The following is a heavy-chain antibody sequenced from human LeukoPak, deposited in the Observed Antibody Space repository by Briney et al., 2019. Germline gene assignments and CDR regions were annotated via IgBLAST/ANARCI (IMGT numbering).Heavy chain of an antibody. J-gene: IGHJ6*03. V-gene: IGHV4-61*02. D-gene: IGHD3-3*01. Sequence: SETLSLTCTVSGGSISSGSYYWSWIRQPAGKGLECIGRIYTSGSTNYNPSLKSRVTISVDTSKNQFSLKLSSVTAADTAVYYCARDGYDFWSGYGYYYMDVWGKGTTVTVSS. CDR1: GGSISSGSYY. CDR2: IYTSGST. CDR3: ARDGYDFWSGYGYYYMDV.